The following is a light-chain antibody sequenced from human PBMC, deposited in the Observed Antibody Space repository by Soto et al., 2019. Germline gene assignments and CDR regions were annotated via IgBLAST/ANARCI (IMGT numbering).Light chain of an antibody. CDR2: AAS. V-gene: IGKV3-15*01. J-gene: IGKJ2*01. Sequence: EIVMTQSPDTLSVSPGERATLSCRASQSVTSNLAWYQQKPGQAPRLLIYAASTRATGVPARFSGSGSGTEFTLTISSLQSEDFAVYHCQQYNRWPRSFGQGTKLEIK. CDR3: QQYNRWPRS. CDR1: QSVTSN.